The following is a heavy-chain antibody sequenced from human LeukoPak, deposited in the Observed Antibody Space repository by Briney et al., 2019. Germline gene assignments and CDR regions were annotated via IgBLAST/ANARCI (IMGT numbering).Heavy chain of an antibody. CDR1: GFTFSNYW. CDR2: IKYDGSEK. Sequence: GGSLRLSCAVSGFTFSNYWMSWVRQAPGKGLEWLAHIKYDGSEKYYVDSVKGRFTISRDNAKNSLYLQMNSLRAEDTAVYYCTRDQTWGQGTLVTVSS. V-gene: IGHV3-7*01. CDR3: TRDQT. J-gene: IGHJ5*02.